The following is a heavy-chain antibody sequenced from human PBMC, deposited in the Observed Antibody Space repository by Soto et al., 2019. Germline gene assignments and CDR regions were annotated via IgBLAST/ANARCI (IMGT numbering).Heavy chain of an antibody. Sequence: ASVKVSCKASGGTFSSYAISWVRQAPGQGLEWMGGIIPIFGTANYAQKFQGRVTITADEYTSTAYMELSSLRSEDTAVYYCARGFPRSGSYLLVAFNYWGQGTLVTSPQ. V-gene: IGHV1-69*13. CDR1: GGTFSSYA. CDR2: IIPIFGTA. CDR3: ARGFPRSGSYLLVAFNY. D-gene: IGHD1-26*01. J-gene: IGHJ4*02.